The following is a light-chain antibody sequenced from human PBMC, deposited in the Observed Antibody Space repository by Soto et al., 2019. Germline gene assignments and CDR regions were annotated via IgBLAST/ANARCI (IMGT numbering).Light chain of an antibody. V-gene: IGLV7-46*01. CDR1: TGAVTSGHY. CDR2: DTS. CDR3: LLSYSGARARV. J-gene: IGLJ2*01. Sequence: QAVVTQEPSLTVSPGGKVTLTCGSSTGAVTSGHYPYWFQQKPGQAPRTLIYDTSNKHSWTPARFSGSLLGGKAALTLSGAQPEDEAEYYCLLSYSGARARVFGGGTKLTVL.